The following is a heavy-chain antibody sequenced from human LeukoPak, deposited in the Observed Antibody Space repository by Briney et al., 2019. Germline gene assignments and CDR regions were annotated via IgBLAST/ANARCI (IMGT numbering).Heavy chain of an antibody. CDR2: INSRSTYI. CDR3: ARDETNGFDS. Sequence: GGSLRLSCGASGFTFSNYNMNWVRQAPREGLEWVSSINSRSTYIFYADSVMGRFTISRDNAKNSLFLQMNSLRAEDTAVYYCARDETNGFDSWGQGTLVTVSS. J-gene: IGHJ5*01. CDR1: GFTFSNYN. D-gene: IGHD1-14*01. V-gene: IGHV3-21*01.